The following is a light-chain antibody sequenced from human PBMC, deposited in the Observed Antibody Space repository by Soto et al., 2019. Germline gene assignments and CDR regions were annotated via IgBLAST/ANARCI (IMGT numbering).Light chain of an antibody. CDR1: NIGSIS. CDR3: QAWDTTSHRVV. Sequence: SYELTQPPSVSAAPGQTATITCGGNNIGSISVHWYQQKPGHAPVLVAYDDSDRPSGISERFSGSKSGNTATLAIRRVAAGDEADYCCQAWDTTSHRVVFGGGTKVTVL. J-gene: IGLJ2*01. CDR2: DDS. V-gene: IGLV3-21*02.